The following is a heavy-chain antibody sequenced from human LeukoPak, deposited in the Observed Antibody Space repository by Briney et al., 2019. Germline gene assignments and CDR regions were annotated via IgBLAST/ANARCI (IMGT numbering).Heavy chain of an antibody. V-gene: IGHV4-59*08. Sequence: PSETLPLTCAVYGGSLSNYYWSWIRQPPGKGLEWIGYIYYSGSINYNPSLKSRVTISVDMSKNQFSLQLSSVTAADTAVYYCARQSRDGDYIAKLFDYWGQGTLVTVSS. D-gene: IGHD4-17*01. CDR2: IYYSGSI. J-gene: IGHJ4*02. CDR3: ARQSRDGDYIAKLFDY. CDR1: GGSLSNYY.